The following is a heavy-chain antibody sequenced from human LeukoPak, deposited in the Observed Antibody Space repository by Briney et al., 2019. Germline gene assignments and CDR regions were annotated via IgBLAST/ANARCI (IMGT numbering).Heavy chain of an antibody. CDR3: AHSLYDSSGYYYFDY. CDR2: NYWNDDK. V-gene: IGHV2-5*01. J-gene: IGHJ4*02. CDR1: GFSLSTSGVA. D-gene: IGHD3-22*01. Sequence: ESGPTLVNPTHTLTLTSTFSGFSLSTSGVAVGWIRQPPGNALEWLALNYWNDDKRYSPSLKSRLTITKDTSKYRVVLTMTNMDPVDTATYYCAHSLYDSSGYYYFDYWGQGTLVTVSS.